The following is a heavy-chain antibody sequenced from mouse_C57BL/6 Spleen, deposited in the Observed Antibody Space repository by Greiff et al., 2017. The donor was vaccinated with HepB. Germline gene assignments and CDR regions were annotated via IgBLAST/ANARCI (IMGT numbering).Heavy chain of an antibody. CDR2: INPGEGDT. V-gene: IGHV1-80*01. CDR1: GYAFIGYG. J-gene: IGHJ4*01. CDR3: ARGGQLRLDYAMDY. D-gene: IGHD3-2*02. Sequence: VKLEDSGAGLVKPGASVKISCKASGYAFIGYGMTWVKRRPGKGLEGIGQINPGEGDTNYKGKFKGKATLTADKSSSTAYMQLSSLTYEDSAVYFCARGGQLRLDYAMDYWGQGTSVTVSS.